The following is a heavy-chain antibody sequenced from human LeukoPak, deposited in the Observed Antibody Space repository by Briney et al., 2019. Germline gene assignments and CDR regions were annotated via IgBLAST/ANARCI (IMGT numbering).Heavy chain of an antibody. CDR1: GGSISSSSYY. CDR2: IYYSGST. V-gene: IGHV4-39*07. J-gene: IGHJ4*02. Sequence: SETLSLTCTVSGGSISSSSYYWGWIRQPPGKGLGWIGSIYYSGSTYYNPSLKSRVTISVDTSKNQFSLQLSSVTAADTAVYYCARGGTAMVRGVHDYWGQGTLVTVSS. D-gene: IGHD3-10*01. CDR3: ARGGTAMVRGVHDY.